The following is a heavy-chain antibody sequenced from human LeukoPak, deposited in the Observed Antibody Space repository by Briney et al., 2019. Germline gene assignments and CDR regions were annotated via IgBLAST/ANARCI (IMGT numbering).Heavy chain of an antibody. CDR3: ARYSRCSSTSCSHLLDY. CDR2: IIPIFGTA. J-gene: IGHJ4*02. Sequence: SVKVSCKASGGTFSSYAISWVRQAPGQGLEWMGGIIPIFGTANYAQKFQGRVTITADESTSTAYMELSSLRAEDTAVYYCARYSRCSSTSCSHLLDYWGQGTLVTVSS. CDR1: GGTFSSYA. V-gene: IGHV1-69*13. D-gene: IGHD2-2*01.